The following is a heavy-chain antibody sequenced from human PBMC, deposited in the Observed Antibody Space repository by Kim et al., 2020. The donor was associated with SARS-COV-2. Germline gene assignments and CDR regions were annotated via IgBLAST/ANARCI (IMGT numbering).Heavy chain of an antibody. Sequence: GGSLRLSCAASGFTFSSYAMHWVRQAPGKGLEYVSAISSNGGSRYYANSVKARFTISRDNSINTLYLQMGSLRGDDMAVYYCARETGGGTWFGAPSGAFDIWGHGTMVTVSS. CDR2: ISSNGGSR. D-gene: IGHD3-10*01. CDR3: ARETGGGTWFGAPSGAFDI. V-gene: IGHV3-64*01. CDR1: GFTFSSYA. J-gene: IGHJ3*02.